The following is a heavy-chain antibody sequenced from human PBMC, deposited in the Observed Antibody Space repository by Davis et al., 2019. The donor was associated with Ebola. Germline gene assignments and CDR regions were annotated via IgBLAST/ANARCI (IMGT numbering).Heavy chain of an antibody. CDR3: ARQFSSTGNY. V-gene: IGHV5-51*01. Sequence: GESLKISCKGSGYSFTSYWIAWVRQMPGKGPEWMGIIYPGDSITRYSPSSQGQVTISVDKSVTTAYLQWSSLQASDTAMYYCARQFSSTGNYWGQGTLVTVSS. CDR1: GYSFTSYW. CDR2: IYPGDSIT. J-gene: IGHJ4*02. D-gene: IGHD6-19*01.